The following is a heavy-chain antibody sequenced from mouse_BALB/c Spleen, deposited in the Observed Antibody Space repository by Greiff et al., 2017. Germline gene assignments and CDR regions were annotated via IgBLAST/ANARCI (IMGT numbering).Heavy chain of an antibody. CDR2: INPYNGGT. V-gene: IGHV1-18*01. J-gene: IGHJ4*01. D-gene: IGHD1-2*01. CDR1: GYSFTGYT. Sequence: VQLQQSGPELVKPGASMKISCKASGYSFTGYTMNWVKQSHGKNLEWIGLINPYNGGTSYNQKFKGKATLTVDKSSSTAYMELLSLTSEDSAVYYCARLGQFITTARGAMDYWGQGTSVTVSS. CDR3: ARLGQFITTARGAMDY.